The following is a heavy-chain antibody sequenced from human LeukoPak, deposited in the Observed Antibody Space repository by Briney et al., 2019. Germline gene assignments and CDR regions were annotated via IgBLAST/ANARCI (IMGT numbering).Heavy chain of an antibody. J-gene: IGHJ4*02. D-gene: IGHD5-18*01. V-gene: IGHV4-59*08. CDR1: GGSVSNYY. CDR3: ARHGYTYGPFYFNF. Sequence: PSETLSLTCTVSGGSVSNYYWSWIRQPPGKGLEWIGYIHYTGSTKYNSSLKGRVTISLDTSKNQFSLKVSSVTATDTAVYYCARHGYTYGPFYFNFWGQGTLVTVSS. CDR2: IHYTGST.